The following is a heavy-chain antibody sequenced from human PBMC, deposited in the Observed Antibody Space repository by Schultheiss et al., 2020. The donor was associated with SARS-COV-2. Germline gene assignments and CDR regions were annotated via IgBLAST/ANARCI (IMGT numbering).Heavy chain of an antibody. Sequence: GGSLRLSCAASGFTFSSYWMSWVRQAPGKGLEWVSAISGSGGSTYYADSVKGRFTISRDNAKNSLYLQMNSLRAEDTAVYYCARDLSLYYYGMDVWGQGTTVTVSS. J-gene: IGHJ6*02. V-gene: IGHV3-21*01. CDR2: ISGSGGST. CDR1: GFTFSSYW. CDR3: ARDLSLYYYGMDV.